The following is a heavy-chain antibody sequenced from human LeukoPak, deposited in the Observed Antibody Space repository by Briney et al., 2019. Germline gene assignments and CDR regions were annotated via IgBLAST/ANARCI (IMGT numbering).Heavy chain of an antibody. CDR2: NNPYNANT. V-gene: IGHV1-18*01. CDR3: ARVTYYGSRSGYDGYFDY. J-gene: IGHJ4*02. CDR1: GYTFSDSG. Sequence: ASVTVSCKTSGYTFSDSGISWVRQAPGQGLEWMGWNNPYNANTNYAHKLHGRVTMTTDTSTSTAYMELRSLRSDDTAVYYCARVTYYGSRSGYDGYFDYWGQGTLVTVSS. D-gene: IGHD3-3*01.